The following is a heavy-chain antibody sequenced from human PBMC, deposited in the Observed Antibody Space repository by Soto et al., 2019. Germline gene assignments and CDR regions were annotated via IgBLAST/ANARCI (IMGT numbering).Heavy chain of an antibody. CDR2: IYYTGST. D-gene: IGHD3-22*01. CDR1: GASFTSYY. V-gene: IGHV4-59*08. CDR3: AGLYPYESSGYHLNY. Sequence: SETLSLTCTVSGASFTSYYWSWIRQPPGKGLEWIGYIYYTGSTNYHPSLKSRVTISVDTSKNQFSLKLRSVTAADTAVFFCAGLYPYESSGYHLNYWGQGALVTVSS. J-gene: IGHJ4*02.